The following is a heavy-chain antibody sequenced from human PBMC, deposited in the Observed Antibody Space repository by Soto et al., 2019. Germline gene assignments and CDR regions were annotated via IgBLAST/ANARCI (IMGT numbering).Heavy chain of an antibody. J-gene: IGHJ3*02. V-gene: IGHV3-33*01. D-gene: IGHD4-17*01. Sequence: GGSLRLSCAASGFTFSSYGMHWVRQAPGKGLEWVAVIWYDGSNKYYADSVKGRFTISRDNSKNTLYLQMNSLRAEDTAVYYCARGVGYGDSDAFDIWGQGTMVTVSS. CDR2: IWYDGSNK. CDR3: ARGVGYGDSDAFDI. CDR1: GFTFSSYG.